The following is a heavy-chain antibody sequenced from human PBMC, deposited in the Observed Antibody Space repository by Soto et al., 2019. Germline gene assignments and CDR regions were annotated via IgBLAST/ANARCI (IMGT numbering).Heavy chain of an antibody. CDR2: INSGGTT. CDR1: GFTVSSYY. J-gene: IGHJ4*02. CDR3: ARGGEFGGSLASAPQY. Sequence: GGSLRLSCAASGFTVSSYYMSWVRQAPGKGLYWVSVINSGGTTYYADSVKGRFTISRDNSKNTLYLQMNSLRAEDTAVYYCARGGEFGGSLASAPQYWGQGALVTVSS. V-gene: IGHV3-53*01. D-gene: IGHD1-26*01.